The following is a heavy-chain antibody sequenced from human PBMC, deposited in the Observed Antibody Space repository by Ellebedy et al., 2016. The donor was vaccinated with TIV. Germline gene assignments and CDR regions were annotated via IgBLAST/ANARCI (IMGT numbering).Heavy chain of an antibody. V-gene: IGHV1-69*13. CDR1: GGTFSSYA. CDR3: YASYYYDSSGSSLDAFDI. D-gene: IGHD3-22*01. J-gene: IGHJ3*02. Sequence: SVKVSXKASGGTFSSYAISWVRQAPGQGLEWMGGIIPIFGTANYAQKFQGRVTITADESTSTAYMELSSLRSEDTAVYYCYASYYYDSSGSSLDAFDIWGQGTMVTVSS. CDR2: IIPIFGTA.